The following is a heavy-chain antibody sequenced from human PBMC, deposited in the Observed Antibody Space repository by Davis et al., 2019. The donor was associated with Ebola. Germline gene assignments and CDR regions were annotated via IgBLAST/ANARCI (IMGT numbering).Heavy chain of an antibody. CDR2: IYYSGST. Sequence: PSETLSLTCTVSGGSISRGGSYWSWVRQVPGKGLEWIGYIYYSGSTSCKPSLKSRVSISLATSKNQFSLNLSSVTAADTAVYYCARDLRYDSGGSDYYFYMDVWGKGTTVTVSS. V-gene: IGHV4-31*03. CDR1: GGSISRGGSY. J-gene: IGHJ6*03. CDR3: ARDLRYDSGGSDYYFYMDV. D-gene: IGHD3-22*01.